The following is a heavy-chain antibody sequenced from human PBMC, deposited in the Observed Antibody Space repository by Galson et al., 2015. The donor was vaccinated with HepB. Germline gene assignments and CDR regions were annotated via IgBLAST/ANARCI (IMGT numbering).Heavy chain of an antibody. CDR2: AFYSGST. CDR1: GGSIRNINYY. D-gene: IGHD6-19*01. Sequence: TLSLTCTVSGGSIRNINYYWGWIRQPPGKGLEWIGSAFYSGSTYYNPSLKSRVTISVDTSKNQFSLRLSSVTAADTAVYYCASDPLIAEAGTGFDYWGQGTLVTVSS. V-gene: IGHV4-39*07. CDR3: ASDPLIAEAGTGFDY. J-gene: IGHJ4*02.